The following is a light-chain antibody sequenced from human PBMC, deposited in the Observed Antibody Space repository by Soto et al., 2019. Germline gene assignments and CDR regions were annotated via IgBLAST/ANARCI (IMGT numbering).Light chain of an antibody. CDR2: GAS. CDR3: QQFGSQQYGRPLALT. CDR1: QSISSNY. J-gene: IGKJ4*01. V-gene: IGKV3-20*01. Sequence: EIVLAQSPGTLSLSPGARATLSCRASQSISSNYLAWYQQKPGQAPRLLIYGASSRATGIPDRFSGSGSGTDFTLTISRLEPEDFAVYYCQQFGSQQYGRPLALTFGGGTKVEVK.